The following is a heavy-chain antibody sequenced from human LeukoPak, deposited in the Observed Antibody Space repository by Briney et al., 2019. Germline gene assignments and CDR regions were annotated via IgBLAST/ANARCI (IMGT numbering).Heavy chain of an antibody. J-gene: IGHJ4*02. CDR2: INTGSGNT. CDR1: GYTFTGYA. Sequence: ASVKVSCKASGYTFTGYALHWVRQAPGQGLEWMGWINTGSGNTKYSQRFKDRVTITMDTSASTVYMEMNDLGSEDTAVYYCARAGGTTYSVLPPSLYYCDSWGQGTLVTVYS. D-gene: IGHD2/OR15-2a*01. CDR3: ARAGGTTYSVLPPSLYYCDS. V-gene: IGHV1-3*04.